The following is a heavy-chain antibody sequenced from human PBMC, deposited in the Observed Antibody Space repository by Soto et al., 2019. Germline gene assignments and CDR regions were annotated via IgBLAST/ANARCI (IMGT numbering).Heavy chain of an antibody. D-gene: IGHD2-15*01. CDR3: VLSWYGGNSFDY. CDR2: ISSSGSTI. Sequence: PGGSLRLSCAASGFTFSDYYMSWIRQAPGKGLEWVSYISSSGSTIYYADSVKGRFTISGDNAKNSLYLQMNSLRAEDTAVYYCVLSWYGGNSFDYWGQGTLVTVSS. CDR1: GFTFSDYY. V-gene: IGHV3-11*01. J-gene: IGHJ4*02.